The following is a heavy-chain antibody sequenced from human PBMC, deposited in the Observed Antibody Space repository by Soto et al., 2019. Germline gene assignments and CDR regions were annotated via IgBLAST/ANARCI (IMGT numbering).Heavy chain of an antibody. CDR2: ISYDGSNK. J-gene: IGHJ6*03. Sequence: GGSLRLSCAASGFTFSSYGMHWVRQAPGKGLEWVAVISYDGSNKYYADSVKGRFTISRDNSKNTLYLQMNSLRAEDTAVYYCAKDYRFWDYIWGSYAKNQPSYYYYYYMDVWGKGTTVTVSS. D-gene: IGHD3-16*01. CDR1: GFTFSSYG. CDR3: AKDYRFWDYIWGSYAKNQPSYYYYYYMDV. V-gene: IGHV3-30*18.